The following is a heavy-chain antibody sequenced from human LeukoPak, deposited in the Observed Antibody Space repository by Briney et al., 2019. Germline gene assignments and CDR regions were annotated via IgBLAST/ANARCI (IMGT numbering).Heavy chain of an antibody. D-gene: IGHD1-26*01. V-gene: IGHV3-23*01. CDR3: AKDRRGATTLYYFDY. Sequence: GGSLRLSCAASGFTFSSYAMSWVRQAPGKGLDWVSTISGSGGSTYYADSVKGRFTISGDNSKNTLYLQMNSLRAEDTAVYYCAKDRRGATTLYYFDYWGQGTLVTVSS. CDR1: GFTFSSYA. J-gene: IGHJ4*02. CDR2: ISGSGGST.